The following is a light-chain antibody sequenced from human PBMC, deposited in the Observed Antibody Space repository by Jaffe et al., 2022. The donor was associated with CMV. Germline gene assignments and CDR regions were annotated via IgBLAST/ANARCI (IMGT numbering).Light chain of an antibody. CDR2: DVN. CDR3: CSYAGSYTHYV. J-gene: IGLJ1*01. Sequence: QSALTQPRSVSGSPGQSVTISCTGTSSDVGGYNYVSWYQQRPGNAPKLLIYDVNKRPSGVPDRFSGSKSGNTASLTISGLQAEDEADYYCCSYAGSYTHYVFGSGAKVTVL. V-gene: IGLV2-11*01. CDR1: SSDVGGYNY.